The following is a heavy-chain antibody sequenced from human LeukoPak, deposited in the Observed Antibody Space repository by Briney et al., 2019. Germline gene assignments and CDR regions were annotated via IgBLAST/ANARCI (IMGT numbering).Heavy chain of an antibody. CDR3: ARERPYYDILTGVFDY. J-gene: IGHJ4*02. CDR2: ISSSGSGDNT. Sequence: GGSLRLSCAASGVTLSTYAMSWARQAPGKGLEWVSGISSSGSGDNTYYADSVKGRFTISRDNSKNTLYLQMNSLRAEDTAVYYCARERPYYDILTGVFDYWGQGTLVTVSS. V-gene: IGHV3-23*01. D-gene: IGHD3-9*01. CDR1: GVTLSTYA.